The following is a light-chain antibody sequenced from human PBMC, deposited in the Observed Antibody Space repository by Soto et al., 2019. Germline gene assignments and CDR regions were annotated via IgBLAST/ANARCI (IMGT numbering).Light chain of an antibody. CDR1: SSNIGAGYD. CDR2: GNS. CDR3: QSYDTSLSVV. V-gene: IGLV1-40*01. J-gene: IGLJ2*01. Sequence: QSVLTQPPSVSGARGQRVTISCTGSSSNIGAGYDVHWYQQLPGTAPKLLMYGNSNRPSGVPDRFSGSKSGTSASLAITGLQAEDEADYYCQSYDTSLSVVFGGGTKLTVL.